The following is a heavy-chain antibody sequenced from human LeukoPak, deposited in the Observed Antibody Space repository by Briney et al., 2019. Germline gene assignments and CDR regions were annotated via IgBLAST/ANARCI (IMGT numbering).Heavy chain of an antibody. CDR2: IIPIFGTA. V-gene: IGHV1-69*01. D-gene: IGHD6-6*01. CDR3: ARAPTRSSSPTTPLYY. CDR1: GGTFSSYA. Sequence: SVKVSCKTSGGTFSSYAISWVRPAPGQGLEWMGGIIPIFGTANYAQKFQGRVTITADESTSTAYMELSSLRSEDTAVYYCARAPTRSSSPTTPLYYWGQGTLVTVSS. J-gene: IGHJ4*02.